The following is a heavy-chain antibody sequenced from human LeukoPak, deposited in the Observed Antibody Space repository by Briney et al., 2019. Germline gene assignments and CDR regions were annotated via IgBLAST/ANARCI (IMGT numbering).Heavy chain of an antibody. Sequence: GGSLRLSCAASGFTFSSYAMSWVRQAPGKGLEWVSAISGSGGSTYYADSVKGRFTISRDNSKNTLYLQMNSLRAEDTAVYYCARAPRTTVTTRTYWYFDLWGRGTLVTVSS. CDR3: ARAPRTTVTTRTYWYFDL. J-gene: IGHJ2*01. D-gene: IGHD4-17*01. CDR1: GFTFSSYA. CDR2: ISGSGGST. V-gene: IGHV3-23*01.